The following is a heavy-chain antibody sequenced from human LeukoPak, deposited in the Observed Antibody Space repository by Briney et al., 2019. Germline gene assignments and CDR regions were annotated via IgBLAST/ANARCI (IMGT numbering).Heavy chain of an antibody. D-gene: IGHD2-15*01. Sequence: HPGGSLRLSCAASGFTFRSYEMNWVRQAPGKGLEWVSYISSSGSTIYCADSVKGRFTISRDNAKNSLYLQMNSLRAEDTAVYYCARDSGKRYCSGGSCYSDDWGQGTLVTVSS. V-gene: IGHV3-48*03. J-gene: IGHJ4*02. CDR2: ISSSGSTI. CDR3: ARDSGKRYCSGGSCYSDD. CDR1: GFTFRSYE.